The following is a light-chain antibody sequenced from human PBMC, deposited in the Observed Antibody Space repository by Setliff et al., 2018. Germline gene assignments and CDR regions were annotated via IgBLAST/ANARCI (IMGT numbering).Light chain of an antibody. CDR3: SSYTGSNSHV. CDR1: SSDVGGYNH. V-gene: IGLV2-14*01. CDR2: DVG. J-gene: IGLJ1*01. Sequence: QSVLTQPASVSGSPGQSITISCTGSSSDVGGYNHVSWYQQRPGKAPKLMIYDVGKRPSGVSNRFSGSKSGNTASLTISGLQAEDEADYYRSSYTGSNSHVFGTGTRSPS.